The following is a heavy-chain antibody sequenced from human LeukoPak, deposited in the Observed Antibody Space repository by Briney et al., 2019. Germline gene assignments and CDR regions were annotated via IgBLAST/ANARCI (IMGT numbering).Heavy chain of an antibody. Sequence: PSETLSLTCTVSGGSIKIHFWSWVRQPPGKRLEWIGYIFHSGSTNYNPSLKSRVTISVDTSKNQFSLNLTSVTAADTAVYYCARFTPQGYGWGGYNRFDPWGQGTLVTVSS. V-gene: IGHV4-59*11. J-gene: IGHJ5*02. D-gene: IGHD3-16*01. CDR1: GGSIKIHF. CDR3: ARFTPQGYGWGGYNRFDP. CDR2: IFHSGST.